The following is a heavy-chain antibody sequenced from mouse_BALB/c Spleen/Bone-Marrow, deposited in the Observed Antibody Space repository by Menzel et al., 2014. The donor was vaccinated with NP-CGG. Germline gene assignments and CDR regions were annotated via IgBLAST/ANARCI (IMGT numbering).Heavy chain of an antibody. V-gene: IGHV1-82*01. CDR2: IYPGDGNT. Sequence: QVQLQQSGPEVVKPGASVKISCKASGYVFSNSWMNWVKQRPGQGLEWIGRIYPGDGNTTYNGKFKGKATLTADKSSSTVYIQITSLTSVDSAVYFCARWWGVYFDVWGAGTTVTVSS. D-gene: IGHD1-1*02. J-gene: IGHJ1*01. CDR1: GYVFSNSW. CDR3: ARWWGVYFDV.